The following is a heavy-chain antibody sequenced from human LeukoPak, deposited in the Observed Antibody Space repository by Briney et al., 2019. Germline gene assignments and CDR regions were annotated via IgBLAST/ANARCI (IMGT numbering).Heavy chain of an antibody. Sequence: GGSLRLSCAASGFTFSNYWMHWVRQAPGKGLVWVSRIKGDGSTTSYADSVKGRFTISRDNAKNTLYLQMNSLRAEDTAVYCCARVGARLGAFDIWGQGTMVTVSS. D-gene: IGHD6-25*01. CDR1: GFTFSNYW. J-gene: IGHJ3*02. V-gene: IGHV3-74*01. CDR3: ARVGARLGAFDI. CDR2: IKGDGSTT.